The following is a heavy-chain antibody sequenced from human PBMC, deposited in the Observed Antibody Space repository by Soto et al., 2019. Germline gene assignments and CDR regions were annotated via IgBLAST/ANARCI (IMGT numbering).Heavy chain of an antibody. Sequence: QITLKASGPPLVRPAQTLTLTCAFSGFSLTTTHMGVAWIRQPPGKALQWLALIFWDDDKRYSPSLKNRLAISKDNSRNRVVLTITNMNPEDTGTYFCTHAGDYDLLSFDHWGPGTLVTVSS. CDR2: IFWDDDK. D-gene: IGHD4-17*01. V-gene: IGHV2-5*02. J-gene: IGHJ5*02. CDR1: GFSLTTTHMG. CDR3: THAGDYDLLSFDH.